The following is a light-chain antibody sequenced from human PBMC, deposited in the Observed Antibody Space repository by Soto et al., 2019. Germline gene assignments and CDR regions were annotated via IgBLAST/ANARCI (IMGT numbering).Light chain of an antibody. CDR1: QSIDKS. Sequence: DVVMTQSPATLSVSPGDAVTLTCRASQSIDKSLAWYQQKPGKAPTLLIFDAYIMETGIPSRFSGSGSGTEFTLTISRLQPDDFATYYYHHYSHVWAFGQGTKVDIK. J-gene: IGKJ1*01. V-gene: IGKV1-5*01. CDR2: DAY. CDR3: HHYSHVWA.